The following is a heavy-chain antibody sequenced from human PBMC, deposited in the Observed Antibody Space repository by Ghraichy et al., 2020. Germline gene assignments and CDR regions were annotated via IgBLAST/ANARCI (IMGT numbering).Heavy chain of an antibody. V-gene: IGHV3-23*01. J-gene: IGHJ5*02. D-gene: IGHD6-19*01. CDR2: ISGSGGST. Sequence: GESLNISCAASGFTFSSYAMSWVRQAPGKGLEWVSAISGSGGSTYYADSVKGRFTISRDNSKNTLYLQMNSLRAEDTAVYYCAKRPGGWYAGSEGFDPWGQGTLVTVSS. CDR1: GFTFSSYA. CDR3: AKRPGGWYAGSEGFDP.